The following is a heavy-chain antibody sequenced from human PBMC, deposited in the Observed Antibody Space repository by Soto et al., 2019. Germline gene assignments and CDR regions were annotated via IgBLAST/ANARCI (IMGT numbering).Heavy chain of an antibody. V-gene: IGHV3-7*01. CDR1: GFTFSNYW. Sequence: GGSLRLSCAASGFTFSNYWMTWIRQVPGKGLEWVANIKKDESKKSYLDSVRGRFTISRDNAKNSLYLQMNSLRAEDTAVYYCARDFLIDYWGQGTLVTVSS. J-gene: IGHJ4*02. CDR2: IKKDESKK. CDR3: ARDFLIDY.